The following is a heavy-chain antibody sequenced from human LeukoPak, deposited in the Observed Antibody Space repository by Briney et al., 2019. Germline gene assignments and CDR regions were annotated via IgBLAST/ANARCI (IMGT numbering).Heavy chain of an antibody. V-gene: IGHV4-59*08. CDR3: VSSPSGSYSQIDY. D-gene: IGHD1-26*01. Sequence: PSETLSLTCTVSGGSISSYYWSWIRQPPGKGLEWIGYIYYSGSTNYNPSLKSRVTISVDTSKNQFSLKLSSVTAADTAVYYCVSSPSGSYSQIDYWGQGTLVTVSS. CDR2: IYYSGST. J-gene: IGHJ4*02. CDR1: GGSISSYY.